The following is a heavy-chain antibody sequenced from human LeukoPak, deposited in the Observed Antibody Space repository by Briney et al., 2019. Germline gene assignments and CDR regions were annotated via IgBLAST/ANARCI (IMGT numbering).Heavy chain of an antibody. Sequence: SETLSLTCTVSGGSISSYYWSWIRQPAGKGLEWIGRIYTSGSTNYNPSLKSRVTMSVDTSKNQFSLKLSSVTTADTAVYYCARGKEKYDYVWGSYRPHNWFDPWGQGTLVTVSS. CDR3: ARGKEKYDYVWGSYRPHNWFDP. CDR2: IYTSGST. CDR1: GGSISSYY. V-gene: IGHV4-4*07. D-gene: IGHD3-16*02. J-gene: IGHJ5*02.